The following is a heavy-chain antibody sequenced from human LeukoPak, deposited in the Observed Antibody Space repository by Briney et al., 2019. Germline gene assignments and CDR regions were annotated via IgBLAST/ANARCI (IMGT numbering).Heavy chain of an antibody. Sequence: SETLSLTCTVSGGSISSYYWSWIRKTPGKGLEWIGNIFDSGDTNYNPSLQSRVTISVDTSKKQFSLKLRSVTAADTAVYYCARRLSNGATLNYFDYWGQGTLVTVSS. CDR2: IFDSGDT. J-gene: IGHJ4*02. V-gene: IGHV4-59*08. D-gene: IGHD4/OR15-4a*01. CDR1: GGSISSYY. CDR3: ARRLSNGATLNYFDY.